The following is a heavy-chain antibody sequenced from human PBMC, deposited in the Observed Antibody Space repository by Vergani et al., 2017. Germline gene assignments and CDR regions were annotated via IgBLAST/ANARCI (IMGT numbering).Heavy chain of an antibody. D-gene: IGHD2-2*01. V-gene: IGHV3-21*01. Sequence: EVQLVESGGGLVKPGGSLRLSCVSSGFTFGSYSMNWVRQAPGKGVEWVSFISSSSSYRYYADSVKGRFTISRDNGEYSLLLQMNSLRPEDTAVYYCASGVPGYQLATQYFQHGGQGTLVTVSS. CDR3: ASGVPGYQLATQYFQH. J-gene: IGHJ1*01. CDR2: ISSSSSYR. CDR1: GFTFGSYS.